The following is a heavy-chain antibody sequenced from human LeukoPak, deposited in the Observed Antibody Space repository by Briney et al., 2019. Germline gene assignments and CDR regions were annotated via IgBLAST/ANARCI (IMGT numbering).Heavy chain of an antibody. V-gene: IGHV4-34*01. CDR1: GGSFSGYY. Sequence: PSETLSLTCAVYGGSFSGYYWSWIRQPPGKGLEWIGEINHSGSTNYNPSLKSRVTISVDTSKNQFSLKLSSVTAADTAVYYCARGMWWLPYTGGFDYWGQGTLVTVSS. D-gene: IGHD2-15*01. CDR3: ARGMWWLPYTGGFDY. CDR2: INHSGST. J-gene: IGHJ4*02.